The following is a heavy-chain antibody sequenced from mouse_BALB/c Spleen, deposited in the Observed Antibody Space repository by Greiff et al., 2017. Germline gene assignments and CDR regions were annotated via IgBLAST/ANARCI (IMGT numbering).Heavy chain of an antibody. CDR1: GYSITSDYA. Sequence: EVKLMESGPGLVKPSQSLSLTCPVTGYSITSDYAWNWIRQFPGNKLEWMGYISYSGSTSYNPSLKSRISITRDTSKNQFFLQLNSVTTEDTATYYCASADYYGSSPLAMDYWGQGTSVTVAA. CDR3: ASADYYGSSPLAMDY. D-gene: IGHD1-1*01. CDR2: ISYSGST. V-gene: IGHV3-2*02. J-gene: IGHJ4*01.